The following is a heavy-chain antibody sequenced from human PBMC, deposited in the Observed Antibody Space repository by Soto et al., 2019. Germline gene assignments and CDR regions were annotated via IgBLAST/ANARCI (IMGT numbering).Heavy chain of an antibody. Sequence: EVQLLESGGGLVQPGGSLRLSCAASGFTFSSYAMRWVRQAPVKGLEWVSAISGSGDSTYYADSVKGRFTISRDNSKNTLYLQMNSLRAEDTAVYYCARRGSGSYYEHWGKGTLVTVSS. J-gene: IGHJ4*02. CDR2: ISGSGDST. D-gene: IGHD1-26*01. V-gene: IGHV3-23*01. CDR1: GFTFSSYA. CDR3: ARRGSGSYYEH.